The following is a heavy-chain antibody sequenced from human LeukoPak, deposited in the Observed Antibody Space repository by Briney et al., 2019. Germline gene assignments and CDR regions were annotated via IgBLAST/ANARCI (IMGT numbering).Heavy chain of an antibody. D-gene: IGHD5-12*01. J-gene: IGHJ4*02. V-gene: IGHV3-53*01. Sequence: GGSLRLSRAASGFTVRTNYMSWVRQAPGKGLEWVSLIHDDGSTYYTDSVKGRFTISRDNSKNTLYLQMNSLRAEDTAVYYCAREENHIVTTSYYFDHWGQGTLVTVSS. CDR2: IHDDGST. CDR3: AREENHIVTTSYYFDH. CDR1: GFTVRTNY.